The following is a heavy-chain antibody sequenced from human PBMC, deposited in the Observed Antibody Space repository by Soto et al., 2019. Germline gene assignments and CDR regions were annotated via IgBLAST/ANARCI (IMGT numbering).Heavy chain of an antibody. D-gene: IGHD4-17*01. CDR1: GFCFCSYC. V-gene: IGHV3-33*01. Sequence: PWGSLRLSCGACGFCFCSYCTHRVRQAPGKGLEWVAVIWYDGSNKYYADSVKGRFTISRDNSKNTLYLQMNSLRAEDTAVYYCARSEYGDDDAFDIWGQGTMVTVSS. J-gene: IGHJ3*02. CDR3: ARSEYGDDDAFDI. CDR2: IWYDGSNK.